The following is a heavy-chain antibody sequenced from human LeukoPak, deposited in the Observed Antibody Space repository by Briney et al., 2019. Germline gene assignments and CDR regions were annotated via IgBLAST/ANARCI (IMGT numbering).Heavy chain of an antibody. CDR2: INHSGST. CDR1: GGSFSGYY. V-gene: IGHV4-34*01. Sequence: SETLSLTCAVYGGSFSGYYWSWIRQPPGKGLEWIGEINHSGSTNYNPSLKSRVTISVDTSKNQFSLKLSSAIAADTAVYYCARGQLVRTYYYYYYMDVWGKGTTVTVSS. CDR3: ARGQLVRTYYYYYYMDV. J-gene: IGHJ6*03. D-gene: IGHD6-6*01.